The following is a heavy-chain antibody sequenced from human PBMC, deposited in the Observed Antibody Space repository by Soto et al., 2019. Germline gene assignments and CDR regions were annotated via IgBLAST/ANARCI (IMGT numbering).Heavy chain of an antibody. CDR1: GFTFSSYA. J-gene: IGHJ4*02. D-gene: IGHD4-17*01. CDR3: AKWADYGDYPIYFDY. V-gene: IGHV3-23*01. CDR2: ISGSGGST. Sequence: EVQLLESGGGLVQPGGSLRLSCAASGFTFSSYAMSWVRQAPGKGMEWVSAISGSGGSTYYADSVKGRFTISRDNSKNTLDLQMNSLRAEDTAVYYCAKWADYGDYPIYFDYWGQGTLVTVSS.